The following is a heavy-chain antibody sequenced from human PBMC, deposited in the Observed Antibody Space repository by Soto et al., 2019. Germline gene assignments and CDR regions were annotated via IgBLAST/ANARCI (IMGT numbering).Heavy chain of an antibody. CDR3: AKEGGYFEWLSPTFDP. J-gene: IGHJ5*02. D-gene: IGHD3-9*01. CDR1: GFTFSSYA. V-gene: IGHV3-23*01. CDR2: ISGSGGST. Sequence: PGGSLRLSCAASGFTFSSYAMSWVRQAPGKGLEWVSAISGSGGSTYYADSVKGRFTISRDNSKNTLYLQMNSLRAEDTAVYYCAKEGGYFEWLSPTFDPWGPGTLVTVSS.